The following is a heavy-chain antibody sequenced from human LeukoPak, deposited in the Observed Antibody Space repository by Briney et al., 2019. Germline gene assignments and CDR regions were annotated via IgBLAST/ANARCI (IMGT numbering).Heavy chain of an antibody. J-gene: IGHJ5*02. CDR3: ARDHLANLASRLFDP. CDR1: GYSISSGYY. D-gene: IGHD3-3*01. V-gene: IGHV4-38-2*02. CDR2: IHHSGRT. Sequence: SETLSLTCSVSGYSISSGYYWGWIRQPPGKGLEWIGSIHHSGRTYYNPSLKSRVTISVDTSKNQFSLKLSSVTAADTAVYYCARDHLANLASRLFDPWGQGTLVTVSS.